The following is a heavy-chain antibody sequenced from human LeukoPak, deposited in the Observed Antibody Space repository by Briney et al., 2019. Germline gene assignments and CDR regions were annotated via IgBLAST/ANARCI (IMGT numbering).Heavy chain of an antibody. CDR3: AKKAQYNGNYPLDY. CDR1: GFIVSSNY. D-gene: IGHD1-26*01. J-gene: IGHJ4*02. Sequence: GGSLRLSCAASGFIVSSNYMNWVSQAPGKGLEWVSGTSDRGDYTYYADSVKGRFTISRDNSKNTLYLQMNSLRAEDTALYFCAKKAQYNGNYPLDYWGQGTLVTVSS. CDR2: TSDRGDYT. V-gene: IGHV3-23*01.